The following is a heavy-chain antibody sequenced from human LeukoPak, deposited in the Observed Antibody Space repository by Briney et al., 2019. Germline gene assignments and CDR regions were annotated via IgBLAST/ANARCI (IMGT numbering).Heavy chain of an antibody. CDR3: ARDPNYGSGSYADY. CDR1: EFTFSNYE. CDR2: ISSGGSTI. Sequence: GGSLRLSCAASEFTFSNYEMNWVRQAPGKGLEWVSYISSGGSTIYYADSVKDRFTISRDNAKNSLYLQINSLRAEDTAVYYCARDPNYGSGSYADYWGQGTLVTVSS. J-gene: IGHJ4*02. D-gene: IGHD3-10*01. V-gene: IGHV3-48*03.